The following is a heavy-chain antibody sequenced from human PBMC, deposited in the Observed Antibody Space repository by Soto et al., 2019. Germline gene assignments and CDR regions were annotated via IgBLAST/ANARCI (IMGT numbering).Heavy chain of an antibody. Sequence: SSETLSLTCTVSGGSISSGSYYWSWIRQPPGKGLEWIGYIYYSGTTYYNPSLKSRITISVDTSNNQFSLKLSSVTAADTAVYYCARVEGDGYNFDYWGHGTLVTVSS. CDR3: ARVEGDGYNFDY. CDR1: GGSISSGSYY. CDR2: IYYSGTT. J-gene: IGHJ4*01. D-gene: IGHD1-1*01. V-gene: IGHV4-30-4*01.